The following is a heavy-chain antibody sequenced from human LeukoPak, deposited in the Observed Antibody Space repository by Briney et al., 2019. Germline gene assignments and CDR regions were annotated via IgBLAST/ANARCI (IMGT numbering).Heavy chain of an antibody. CDR1: GYTFSTYW. CDR2: IYPGDSDT. D-gene: IGHD3-3*01. J-gene: IGHJ4*02. V-gene: IGHV5-51*01. Sequence: GESLKISCKGSGYTFSTYWIGWVRQMPGKGLEWIGIIYPGDSDTSYSPSFQGQVTISADVSISTAYLQLSSLKASDTAMYYCARLGRYDFWTGYSDYWGQGTLVTVSS. CDR3: ARLGRYDFWTGYSDY.